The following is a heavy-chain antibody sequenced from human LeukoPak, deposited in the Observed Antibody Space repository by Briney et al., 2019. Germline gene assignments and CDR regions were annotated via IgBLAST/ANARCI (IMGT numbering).Heavy chain of an antibody. D-gene: IGHD3-3*01. Sequence: GSLRLSCTASGFTFGDYAMSWIRQPAGKGLEWIGRIYISGSTNYNPSLKSRVTMSVDTSKNQFSPKLSSVTAADTAVYYCARDLSPFWSGYCDYWGQGTLVTVSS. J-gene: IGHJ4*02. CDR1: GFTFGDYA. CDR2: IYISGST. CDR3: ARDLSPFWSGYCDY. V-gene: IGHV4-4*07.